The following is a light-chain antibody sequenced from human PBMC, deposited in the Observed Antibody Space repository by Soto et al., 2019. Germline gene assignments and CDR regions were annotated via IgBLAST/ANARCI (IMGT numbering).Light chain of an antibody. J-gene: IGKJ4*02. CDR3: ELSNSYSPP. V-gene: IGKV1-5*03. CDR2: KAS. CDR1: QSISSW. Sequence: IELKRSRSSKCAYVGGRGTITSRASQSISSWLAWYQQKPGKAPKLLIYKASSLESGVPSRFSGSGSVIEITLTTCSLQPDSFATYCSELSNSYSPPSAEGAKVDIK.